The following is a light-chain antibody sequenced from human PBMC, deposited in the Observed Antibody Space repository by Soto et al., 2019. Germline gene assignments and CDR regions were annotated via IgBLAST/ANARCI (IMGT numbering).Light chain of an antibody. J-gene: IGLJ1*01. Sequence: QSALTQPPSVSGSPGQSVTISCTGTSSDVGYYNRVSWYQQPPGTAPKLLIYEVSNRPSGVPDRFSGSKSGNTASLTISGLQAEDEADYYCSLYTSSTFYVFGTGTRSPS. CDR3: SLYTSSTFYV. V-gene: IGLV2-18*01. CDR1: SSDVGYYNR. CDR2: EVS.